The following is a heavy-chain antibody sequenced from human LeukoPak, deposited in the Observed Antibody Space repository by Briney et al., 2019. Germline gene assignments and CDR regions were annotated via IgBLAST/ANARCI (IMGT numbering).Heavy chain of an antibody. J-gene: IGHJ1*01. D-gene: IGHD2-21*02. V-gene: IGHV3-7*03. Sequence: GGSLRLSCAASGFTFSSYWMSWVRQAPGKGLEWVANIKQDGSEKYYVDSVKGRFTISRDNSKNTLYLQMNSLRAEDTAVYYCAKGVVVTAIPPFQHWGQGTLVTVSS. CDR3: AKGVVVTAIPPFQH. CDR1: GFTFSSYW. CDR2: IKQDGSEK.